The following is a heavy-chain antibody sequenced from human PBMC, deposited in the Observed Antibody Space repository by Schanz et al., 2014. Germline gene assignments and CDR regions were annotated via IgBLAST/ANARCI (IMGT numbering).Heavy chain of an antibody. Sequence: QVQLVQSGAEVKKAGASVKVSCKVSGYTLSKLSIHWVRQAPGKGLEWMGGLDLEDGEIVYAEQLKGRVTMTEDTSTDTAYMELSSLRSDDSAVYYCARDRDQWDGNYLDYWGQGTLVTVSS. CDR3: ARDRDQWDGNYLDY. CDR1: GYTLSKLS. V-gene: IGHV1-24*01. D-gene: IGHD1-26*01. CDR2: LDLEDGEI. J-gene: IGHJ4*02.